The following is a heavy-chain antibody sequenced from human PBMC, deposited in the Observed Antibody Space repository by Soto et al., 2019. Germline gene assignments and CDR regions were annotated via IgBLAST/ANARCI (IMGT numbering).Heavy chain of an antibody. D-gene: IGHD1-26*01. Sequence: GGSLRLSCAASGFTVSSNYMSWVRQAPGKGLERISIIYSAGNTYYADSVKGRFTISRDNSKNTLYLQMNSLGAEDTAVYYCARDFVVGGPTINYYYGMDVWGQGTKVTSP. J-gene: IGHJ6*02. CDR1: GFTVSSNY. CDR3: ARDFVVGGPTINYYYGMDV. CDR2: IYSAGNT. V-gene: IGHV3-66*01.